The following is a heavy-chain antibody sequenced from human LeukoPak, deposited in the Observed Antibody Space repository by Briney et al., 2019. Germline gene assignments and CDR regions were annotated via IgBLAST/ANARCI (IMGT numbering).Heavy chain of an antibody. J-gene: IGHJ4*02. V-gene: IGHV1-8*03. D-gene: IGHD3-3*01. Sequence: ASVKVSCKASGYTFTSYDINWVRQATGQGLEGRGGMKPNSGNTGYAQKFQGRVTITRNTSIRTAYMALSSLRSADPAVYYCARGPAYYDFWSGYPVDYWGQGTLVTVSS. CDR1: GYTFTSYD. CDR2: MKPNSGNT. CDR3: ARGPAYYDFWSGYPVDY.